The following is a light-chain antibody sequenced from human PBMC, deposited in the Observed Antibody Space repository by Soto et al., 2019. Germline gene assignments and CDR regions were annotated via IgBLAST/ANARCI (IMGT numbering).Light chain of an antibody. CDR3: QQYNDFQYT. CDR1: QSIGSW. V-gene: IGKV1-5*03. Sequence: DIQMTQSPSTLSASVGDGVTITCRASQSIGSWLAWYQQKPGKAPKLLIYKATNLPSGVPSRFSGSGSGTDFSLTISSLQPVDSATYFCQQYNDFQYTFGPGTKLEI. CDR2: KAT. J-gene: IGKJ2*01.